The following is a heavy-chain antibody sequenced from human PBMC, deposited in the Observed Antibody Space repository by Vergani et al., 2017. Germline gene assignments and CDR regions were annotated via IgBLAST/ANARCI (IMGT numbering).Heavy chain of an antibody. D-gene: IGHD2-2*02. V-gene: IGHV4-39*07. CDR3: ATIGYRRWGYYFDY. J-gene: IGHJ4*02. CDR2: ICHTEDT. CDR1: GGSISSSSYY. Sequence: QLQLQESGPGLVKPSETLSLTCTVPGGSISSSSYYWGWIRQPPGKGLEWIGEICHTEDTKYSPSLKSRVTVSVDESRNLFSLRLNSVTAADTAVYYCATIGYRRWGYYFDYWGQGILVTVSS.